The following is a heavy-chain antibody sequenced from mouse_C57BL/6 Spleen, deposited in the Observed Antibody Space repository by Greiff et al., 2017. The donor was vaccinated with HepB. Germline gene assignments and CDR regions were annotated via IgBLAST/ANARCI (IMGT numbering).Heavy chain of an antibody. V-gene: IGHV1-74*01. J-gene: IGHJ2*01. Sequence: QVQLQQPGAELVKPGASVKVSCKASGYTFTSYWMHWVKQRPGQGLEWIGRIHPSDSDTNYNQKFKGKATLTVDKSSSTAYMQLSSLTSEDSAVYYCAMASHYYGSRGFDYWGQGTTLTVSS. CDR3: AMASHYYGSRGFDY. D-gene: IGHD1-1*01. CDR2: IHPSDSDT. CDR1: GYTFTSYW.